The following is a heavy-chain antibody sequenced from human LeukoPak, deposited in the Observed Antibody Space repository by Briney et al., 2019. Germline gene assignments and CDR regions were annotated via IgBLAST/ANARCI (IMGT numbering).Heavy chain of an antibody. V-gene: IGHV3-11*04. CDR1: GFTFSDYY. D-gene: IGHD4-17*01. J-gene: IGHJ4*02. CDR3: ARPPTVTTAGYYFGY. Sequence: GGSLRLSCAASGFTFSDYYMSWIRQAPGKGLEWVSYIGSSGSPIYYADSVRGRFTISRDNAKNSLYLQVNSLRAEDTAVYYCARPPTVTTAGYYFGYWGQGNLVTVSS. CDR2: IGSSGSPI.